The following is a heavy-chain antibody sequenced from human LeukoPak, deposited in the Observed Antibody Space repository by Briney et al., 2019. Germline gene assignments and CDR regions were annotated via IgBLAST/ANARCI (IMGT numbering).Heavy chain of an antibody. CDR1: GFTFSKYA. D-gene: IGHD6-19*01. CDR3: VKYSSGWYYDY. Sequence: PGGSLRLSCPASGFTFSKYAMHWVRQAPGKGLEYVSAINDNGRSTYYADSVKGRFSISRDNSKSTLYLQMSSLRTEDTAVYYCVKYSSGWYYDYWGQGTLVTVSS. CDR2: INDNGRST. V-gene: IGHV3-64D*09. J-gene: IGHJ4*02.